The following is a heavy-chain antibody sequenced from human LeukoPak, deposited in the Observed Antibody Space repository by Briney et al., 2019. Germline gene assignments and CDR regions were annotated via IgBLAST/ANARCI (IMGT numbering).Heavy chain of an antibody. CDR2: IKQDGSEK. D-gene: IGHD3-3*01. CDR3: ARAGFRVTPLLTDY. V-gene: IGHV3-7*01. CDR1: GFTFSSYW. J-gene: IGHJ4*02. Sequence: GGSLRLSCAASGFTFSSYWMSWVRQAPGKGLEWVANIKQDGSEKYYVDSVKGRFTISRDNAKNSLYLQMNSLRAEDTAVYYCARAGFRVTPLLTDYWGQGTLVTVSS.